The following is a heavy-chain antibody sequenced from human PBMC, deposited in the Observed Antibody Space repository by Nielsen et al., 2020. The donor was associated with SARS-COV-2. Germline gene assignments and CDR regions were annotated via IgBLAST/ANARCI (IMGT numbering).Heavy chain of an antibody. CDR2: INHSGST. CDR1: GGSFSGYY. Sequence: SETLSLTCAVYGGSFSGYYWSWIRQPPGKGLEWIGEINHSGSTNYNPSLKSRVTISVDTSKNQFSLKLSSVTAADTAVYYCARGRSRYCSGGSCYALDYWGQGTLVTVSS. D-gene: IGHD2-15*01. J-gene: IGHJ4*02. CDR3: ARGRSRYCSGGSCYALDY. V-gene: IGHV4-34*01.